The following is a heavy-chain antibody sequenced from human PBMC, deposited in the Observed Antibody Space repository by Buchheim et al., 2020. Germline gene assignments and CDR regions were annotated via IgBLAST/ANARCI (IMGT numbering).Heavy chain of an antibody. J-gene: IGHJ4*02. CDR2: ISSSSSYI. Sequence: EVQLVESGGGLVKPGGSLRLSCAASGFTFSSYSINWVRQAPGKGLEWVSSISSSSSYIYYADSVKGRFTISRDNAKNSLYPQMNSLRAEDTAVYYCAREPTTSTPYYCSSTSCPPDYWGQGTL. V-gene: IGHV3-21*01. D-gene: IGHD2-2*01. CDR3: AREPTTSTPYYCSSTSCPPDY. CDR1: GFTFSSYS.